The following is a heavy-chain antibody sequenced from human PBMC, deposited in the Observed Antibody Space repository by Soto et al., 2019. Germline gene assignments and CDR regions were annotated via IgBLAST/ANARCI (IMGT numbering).Heavy chain of an antibody. J-gene: IGHJ6*02. D-gene: IGHD2-15*01. V-gene: IGHV3-15*07. CDR1: GLPISNAW. CDR3: TTGSVEGV. Sequence: EVQLVESGGGFIQPGGSLRLSCAASGLPISNAWMNWVRQAPGKGLEWVGRIKTKSEGGPTDYAAAVKGRFTDSRDDSKNTLYLQMNSLKTEFTGVYYCTTGSVEGVWGQGTTVTVSS. CDR2: IKTKSEGGPT.